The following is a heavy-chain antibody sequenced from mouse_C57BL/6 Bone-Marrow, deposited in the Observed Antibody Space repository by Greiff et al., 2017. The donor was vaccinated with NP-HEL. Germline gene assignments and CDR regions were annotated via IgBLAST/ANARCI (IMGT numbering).Heavy chain of an antibody. CDR3: ARAYGGDGAY. J-gene: IGHJ3*01. V-gene: IGHV3-6*01. CDR2: ISYDGSN. CDR1: GYSITSGYY. Sequence: EVKLQESGPGLVKPSQSLSLTCSVTGYSITSGYYWNWIRQFPGNKLEWMGYISYDGSNNYNPSLKNRISITRDTSKNQFFLKLNSVTTEDTATYYCARAYGGDGAYWGQGTLVTVSA. D-gene: IGHD1-1*02.